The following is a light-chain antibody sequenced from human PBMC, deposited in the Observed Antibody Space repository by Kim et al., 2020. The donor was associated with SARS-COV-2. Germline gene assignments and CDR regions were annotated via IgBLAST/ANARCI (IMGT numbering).Light chain of an antibody. CDR2: QDN. J-gene: IGLJ1*01. CDR1: NLGDKY. Sequence: SYELTQPPSVSVSPGQTTRITCSADNLGDKYTSWYQQRSVQSPVLVLYQDNKRPPGIPDRFSGSTSGNTPTLTISGTHDMDDADYYCQAWDGNTLYVFGT. CDR3: QAWDGNTLYV. V-gene: IGLV3-1*01.